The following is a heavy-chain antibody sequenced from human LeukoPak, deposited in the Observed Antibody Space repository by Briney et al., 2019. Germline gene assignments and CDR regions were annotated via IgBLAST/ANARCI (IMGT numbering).Heavy chain of an antibody. CDR1: GGSISSYY. Sequence: SETLSLTCTVSGGSISSYYWSWIRQPAGKGLEWIGRIYTSGSTNYNPSLKSRVTMSVDTSKNQFSLKLSSVTAADTAVYYCVARVATMGTHGWFDPWGQGTLVTVSS. D-gene: IGHD5-24*01. CDR2: IYTSGST. V-gene: IGHV4-4*07. J-gene: IGHJ5*02. CDR3: VARVATMGTHGWFDP.